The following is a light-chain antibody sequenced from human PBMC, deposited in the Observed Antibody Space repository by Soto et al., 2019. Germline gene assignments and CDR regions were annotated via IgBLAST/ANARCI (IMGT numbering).Light chain of an antibody. CDR1: SSNIGAGYD. Sequence: QSVLTQPPSVSGAPGQRVTISCTGSSSNIGAGYDVHWYQQLPGTAPKLLIYGNSNRPSGVPDRFSGSKSGTSASLAITRLQAEDEADYYCQSYDSSLSVDVVFGGGTKLTVL. V-gene: IGLV1-40*01. CDR2: GNS. J-gene: IGLJ2*01. CDR3: QSYDSSLSVDVV.